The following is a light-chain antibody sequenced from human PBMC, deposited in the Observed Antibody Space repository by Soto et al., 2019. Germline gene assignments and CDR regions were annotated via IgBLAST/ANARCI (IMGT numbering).Light chain of an antibody. Sequence: QAVVTQPPSVSGAPGQRVTISCTGSSSNIGAGYDVHWYQHLPGTAPKLLIYVNRNRPSGVPDRFSGSKSGTSASLAITGLQAEDEADYYCQSYDSSLSGSVVFGGGTKVTVL. CDR1: SSNIGAGYD. CDR3: QSYDSSLSGSVV. CDR2: VNR. V-gene: IGLV1-40*01. J-gene: IGLJ2*01.